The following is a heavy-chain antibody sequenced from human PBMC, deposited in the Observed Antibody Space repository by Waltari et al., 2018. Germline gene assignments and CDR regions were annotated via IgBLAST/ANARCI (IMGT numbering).Heavy chain of an antibody. CDR3: ARGGAPQYRYVDH. V-gene: IGHV1-69*04. CDR2: IIPIFGKS. D-gene: IGHD1-26*01. Sequence: QVQLVQSGAEVKKPGSSVKVSCKASGGTFSSYAISCVRQAPGQGLEWMGRIIPIFGKSNYAQKYQGRVTITADKDKSTGYKERRSLRAEDTAVYYCARGGAPQYRYVDHWGRGTLVTVSS. J-gene: IGHJ2*01. CDR1: GGTFSSYA.